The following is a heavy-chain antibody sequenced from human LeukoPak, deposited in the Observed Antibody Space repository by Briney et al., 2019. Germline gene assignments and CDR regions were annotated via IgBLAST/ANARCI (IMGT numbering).Heavy chain of an antibody. V-gene: IGHV3-7*01. CDR3: ARGRLTYYYDSSGYPFDY. CDR1: GFTFSTHW. J-gene: IGHJ4*02. D-gene: IGHD3-22*01. CDR2: IKQDGSEK. Sequence: PGGSLRLSCAASGFTFSTHWMTWVRQAPGKGLEWVANIKQDGSEKYYVDSVKGRFTISRDNAKNSLYLQMNSLRAEDTAVYYCARGRLTYYYDSSGYPFDYWGQGTLVTVSS.